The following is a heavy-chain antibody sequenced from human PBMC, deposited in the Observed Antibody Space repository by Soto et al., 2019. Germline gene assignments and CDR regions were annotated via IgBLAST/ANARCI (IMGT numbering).Heavy chain of an antibody. V-gene: IGHV4-59*01. CDR1: GGSISSYY. J-gene: IGHJ3*02. CDR3: AREGSRFGELSDAFDI. CDR2: IYYSGST. Sequence: PSETLSLTCTVSGGSISSYYWSWIRQPPGKGLEWIGYIYYSGSTNYNPSLKSRVTISVDTSKNQFSLKLSSVTAADTAVYYCAREGSRFGELSDAFDIWGQGTMVTVSS. D-gene: IGHD3-10*01.